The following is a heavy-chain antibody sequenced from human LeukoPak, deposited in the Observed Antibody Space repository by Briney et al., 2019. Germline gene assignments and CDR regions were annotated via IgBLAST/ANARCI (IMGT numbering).Heavy chain of an antibody. D-gene: IGHD3-22*01. J-gene: IGHJ4*01. CDR2: IKQDGSEK. Sequence: GGSLRLSCAASGFTFSSYWMSWVRQAPGKGLEWVATIKQDGSEKYYVDSVKGGFIISRENAKNSLYLQLISLRAEEPAVYYYARVDGNDYYDSSGYRASDYWGQGTLVTVPS. CDR1: GFTFSSYW. V-gene: IGHV3-7*01. CDR3: ARVDGNDYYDSSGYRASDY.